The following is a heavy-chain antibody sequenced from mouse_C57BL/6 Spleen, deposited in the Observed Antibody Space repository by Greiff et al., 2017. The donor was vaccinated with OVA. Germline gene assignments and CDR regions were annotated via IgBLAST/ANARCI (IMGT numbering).Heavy chain of an antibody. CDR1: GYTFTSYW. CDR3: ARDRSEVYFDD. CDR2: IDPSDSYT. D-gene: IGHD1-3*01. V-gene: IGHV1-50*01. J-gene: IGHJ2*01. Sequence: QVQLQQPGAELVKPGASVKLSCKASGYTFTSYWMQWVKQRPGQGLEWIGEIDPSDSYTNYNQKFKGKATLTVDTSSSKAYMQLSSLTSEDSAGYYCARDRSEVYFDDWGQGTTLTVSS.